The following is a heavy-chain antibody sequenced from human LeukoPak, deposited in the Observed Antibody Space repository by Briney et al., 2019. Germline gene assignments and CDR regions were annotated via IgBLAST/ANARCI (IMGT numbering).Heavy chain of an antibody. J-gene: IGHJ4*02. CDR3: AKAGDYYGSGSLFDY. Sequence: QPGGSLRLSCAASGFTFSSYAMSWVRQAPGKGLEWVSAISGSGGSTYYADSVKGRFTISRDNSKNTLYLQMNGLRAEDTAVYYCAKAGDYYGSGSLFDYWGQGTLVTVSS. CDR1: GFTFSSYA. D-gene: IGHD3-10*01. CDR2: ISGSGGST. V-gene: IGHV3-23*01.